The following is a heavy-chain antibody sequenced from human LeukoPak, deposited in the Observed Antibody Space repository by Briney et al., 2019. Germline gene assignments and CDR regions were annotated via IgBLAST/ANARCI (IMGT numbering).Heavy chain of an antibody. V-gene: IGHV3-48*03. CDR3: AKDRDSSSWYLGSCFGDY. CDR1: GFIFSSYE. CDR2: ISSRGGTI. Sequence: GGSLRLSCAASGFIFSSYEMNWVRQAPGKGLEWVSYISSRGGTIYYADSVKGRFTISRDNSKNTLYLQMNSLRAEDTAVYYCAKDRDSSSWYLGSCFGDYWGQGTLVTASS. J-gene: IGHJ4*02. D-gene: IGHD6-13*01.